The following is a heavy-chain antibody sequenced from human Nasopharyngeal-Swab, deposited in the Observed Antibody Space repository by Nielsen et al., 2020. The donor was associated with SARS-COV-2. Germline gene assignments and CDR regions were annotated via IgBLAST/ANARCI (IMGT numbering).Heavy chain of an antibody. J-gene: IGHJ6*02. CDR2: INHSGST. D-gene: IGHD1-1*01. V-gene: IGHV4-34*01. CDR3: ARDESWRYYYGMDV. Sequence: SETLSLTCAVYGGSFSGYYWSWIRQPPGKGLEWIGEINHSGSTNYNPSLKSRVTISVDTSKNQFPLKLSSVTAADTAVYYCARDESWRYYYGMDVWGQGTTVTVSS. CDR1: GGSFSGYY.